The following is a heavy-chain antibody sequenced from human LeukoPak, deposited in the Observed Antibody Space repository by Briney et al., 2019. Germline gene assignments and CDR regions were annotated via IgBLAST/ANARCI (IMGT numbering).Heavy chain of an antibody. V-gene: IGHV3-23*01. J-gene: IGHJ4*02. D-gene: IGHD3-9*01. Sequence: GASLRLSCAASGFTFSDYAMSWVRQAPGKGLEWVSAITGSGGNTYYADSVKGRFTISRDNSKNTVFLQMNSLRAEDTAVYYCAKWGDYDVLTGYYVSDYWGQGTLVTVSS. CDR1: GFTFSDYA. CDR2: ITGSGGNT. CDR3: AKWGDYDVLTGYYVSDY.